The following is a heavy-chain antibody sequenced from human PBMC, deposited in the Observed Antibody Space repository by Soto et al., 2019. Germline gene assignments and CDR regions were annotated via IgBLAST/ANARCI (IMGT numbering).Heavy chain of an antibody. J-gene: IGHJ4*02. Sequence: GASVKVSCKAAGCTFTSSAVQWVRQSGGQRVEWIGWIVVGSGNTNYAQKFQERVTITRDMSTSTAYMELSSLRSEDTAVYYCAAAAKTIKIFGVLRSGFDYWGQGTLVTVSS. D-gene: IGHD3-3*01. CDR2: IVVGSGNT. CDR1: GCTFTSSA. CDR3: AAAAKTIKIFGVLRSGFDY. V-gene: IGHV1-58*01.